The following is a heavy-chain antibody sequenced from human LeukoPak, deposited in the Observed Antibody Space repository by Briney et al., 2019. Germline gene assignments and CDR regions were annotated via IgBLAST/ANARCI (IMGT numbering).Heavy chain of an antibody. D-gene: IGHD6-19*01. J-gene: IGHJ4*02. CDR1: GYSFTTYW. CDR2: IYPGHSDT. Sequence: GESLKISCKGSGYSFTTYWIGWVRQMPGKGLEWMGIIYPGHSDTRYSPSFQGQVTISADKSISTAYLQWSSLKASDTAMYYCAGPSFSSVPWFFDDWGQGTLVTVSS. V-gene: IGHV5-51*01. CDR3: AGPSFSSVPWFFDD.